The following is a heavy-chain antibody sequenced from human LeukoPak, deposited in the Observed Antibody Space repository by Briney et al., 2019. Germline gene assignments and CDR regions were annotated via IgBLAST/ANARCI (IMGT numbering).Heavy chain of an antibody. D-gene: IGHD6-13*01. CDR2: ISAYNGNT. CDR1: GYTFTSYG. V-gene: IGHV1-18*01. CDR3: ARDIDIEQQLANFDY. J-gene: IGHJ4*02. Sequence: GASVKVSCKASGYTFTSYGISWVRQAPGQGLEWMGWISAYNGNTNYAQKLQGRVTMTTDTSTSTAYMELRSLRSDDTAVYYCARDIDIEQQLANFDYWGQGTLVTVSS.